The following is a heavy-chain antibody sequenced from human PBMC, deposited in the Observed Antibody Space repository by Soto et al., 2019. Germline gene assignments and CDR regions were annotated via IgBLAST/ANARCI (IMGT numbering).Heavy chain of an antibody. J-gene: IGHJ4*02. V-gene: IGHV3-21*06. CDR2: ISSTTNYI. Sequence: GGSLRLSCAASGFTFTRYSINWGRQAPGKGLEWVSSISSTTNYIYHGDSMKGRFTISRDNAKNSLYLEMNSLRAEDTAVYYCARESEDLTSNFDYWGQGTLVTVSS. CDR1: GFTFTRYS. CDR3: ARESEDLTSNFDY.